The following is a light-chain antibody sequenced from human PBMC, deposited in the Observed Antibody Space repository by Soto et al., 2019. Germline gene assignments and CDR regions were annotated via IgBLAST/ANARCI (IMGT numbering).Light chain of an antibody. CDR1: RNINTY. Sequence: DIQMAQSPSSLSASVGDTITITCRASRNINTYLNWYQQKPGKAPKLLIYAASTLQSGVPSRFSGSGSGTDFTLTISCLQSEDFATYYCQQYYSYPSITFGQGTRLEIK. J-gene: IGKJ5*01. V-gene: IGKV1-39*01. CDR2: AAS. CDR3: QQYYSYPSIT.